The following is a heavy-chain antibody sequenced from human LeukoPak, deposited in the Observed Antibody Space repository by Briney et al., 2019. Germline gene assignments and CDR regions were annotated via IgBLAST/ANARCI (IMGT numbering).Heavy chain of an antibody. CDR2: IYSGGTT. Sequence: PGGSLRLSCAASGFTVSSNYMSWVRQAPGKGLEWVSAIYSGGTTYYADDVKGRFTISRDNPKYMVYLQMNSLRAEDTALYYCARAPTETTSWDYWGQGTLVTVSS. V-gene: IGHV3-66*01. J-gene: IGHJ4*02. CDR1: GFTVSSNY. D-gene: IGHD4-17*01. CDR3: ARAPTETTSWDY.